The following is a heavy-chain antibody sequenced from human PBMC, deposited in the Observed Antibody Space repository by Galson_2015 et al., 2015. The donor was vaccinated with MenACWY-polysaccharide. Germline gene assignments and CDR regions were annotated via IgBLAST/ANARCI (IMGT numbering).Heavy chain of an antibody. CDR2: INAGNGNT. D-gene: IGHD3-16*01. Sequence: SVKVSCKASGYTFTSYAMHWVRQAPGQRLEWMGWINAGNGNTKYSKKFQGRVTITRDTSASTAYMELSSLRSEDTAVYYCARRRGKWPTLFDYWGQGTLVTVSS. CDR1: GYTFTSYA. V-gene: IGHV1-3*01. CDR3: ARRRGKWPTLFDY. J-gene: IGHJ4*02.